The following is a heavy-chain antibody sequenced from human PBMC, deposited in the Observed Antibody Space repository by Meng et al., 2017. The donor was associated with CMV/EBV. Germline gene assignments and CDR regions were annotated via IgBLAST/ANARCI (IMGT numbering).Heavy chain of an antibody. D-gene: IGHD1-14*01. J-gene: IGHJ4*02. CDR2: INSDGSST. V-gene: IGHV3-74*01. CDR3: AREGPSGNDY. Sequence: GESLKISCAASGFTFSSYWMHWVRQAPGKGLVWVSRINSDGSSTSYADSVKGRFTISRDNAKNTPYLQMNSLRAEDTAVYYCAREGPSGNDYWGQGTLVTVSS. CDR1: GFTFSSYW.